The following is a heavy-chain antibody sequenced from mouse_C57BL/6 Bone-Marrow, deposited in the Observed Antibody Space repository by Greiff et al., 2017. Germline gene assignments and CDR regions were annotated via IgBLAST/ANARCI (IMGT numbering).Heavy chain of an antibody. J-gene: IGHJ2*01. CDR2: ISYDGSN. CDR3: ARGPITTFDY. Sequence: VQLKESGPGLVKPSQSLSLTCSVTGYSITSGYYWNWIRQFPGNKLEWMGYISYDGSNNYNPSLKNRISITRDTSKNQFFLKLNSVTTEDTATYYCARGPITTFDYWGQGTTLTVSS. CDR1: GYSITSGYY. D-gene: IGHD1-1*01. V-gene: IGHV3-6*01.